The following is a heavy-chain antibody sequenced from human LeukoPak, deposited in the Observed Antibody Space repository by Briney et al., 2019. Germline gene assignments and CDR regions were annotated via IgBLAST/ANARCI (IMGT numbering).Heavy chain of an antibody. CDR1: GFTFSSYG. J-gene: IGHJ6*03. Sequence: TGGSLRLSCAASGFTFSSYGMHWVRQAPGKGLEWVAVISYDGSNKYYADSVKGRFTISRDNSKNTLYLQMNSLRAEDTAVYYCARCVYLPYYYGSGSYLYYYYYMDVWGKGTTVTVSS. CDR3: ARCVYLPYYYGSGSYLYYYYYMDV. CDR2: ISYDGSNK. V-gene: IGHV3-30*03. D-gene: IGHD3-10*01.